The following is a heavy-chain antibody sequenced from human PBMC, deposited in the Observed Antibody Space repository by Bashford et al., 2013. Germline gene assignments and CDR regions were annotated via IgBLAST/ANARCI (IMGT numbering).Heavy chain of an antibody. CDR1: GASFSGYY. CDR2: VDHTDNT. V-gene: IGHV4-34*01. D-gene: IGHD2-15*01. J-gene: IGHJ6*02. Sequence: TLSLTCAVYGASFSGYYWGWVRQPPGKGLEWIGAVDHTDNTYYNPSLNGRVSISVDKSKNQFSLRLSSVTAADTAVYFCAGGRVHCRGGSCYSLYYYGVDVWGQGTTVTVSS. CDR3: AGGRVHCRGGSCYSLYYYGVDV.